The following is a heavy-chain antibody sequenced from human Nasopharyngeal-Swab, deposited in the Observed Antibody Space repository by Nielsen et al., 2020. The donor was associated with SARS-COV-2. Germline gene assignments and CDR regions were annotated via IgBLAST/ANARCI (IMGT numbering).Heavy chain of an antibody. CDR2: ITPFSGNA. V-gene: IGHV1-45*02. J-gene: IGHJ6*02. CDR3: ASGQCINGVCNPTDGLDV. Sequence: SVKVSCKASGFSISDRFLHWMRQAPGQALEWMGWITPFSGNAKYAQKFQGRVSITRDGSRTTASLELSSLRPDDTAMYFCASGQCINGVCNPTDGLDVWGQGTSVTVS. D-gene: IGHD2-8*01. CDR1: GFSISDRF.